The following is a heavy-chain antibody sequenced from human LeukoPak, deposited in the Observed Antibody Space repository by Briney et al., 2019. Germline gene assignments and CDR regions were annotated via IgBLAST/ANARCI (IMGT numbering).Heavy chain of an antibody. V-gene: IGHV3-74*01. D-gene: IGHD2-21*02. CDR1: GFTFSNYW. J-gene: IGHJ5*02. Sequence: GGSLRLSCAASGFTFSNYWMYWVRQAPGKGLECVSRINRDGTRTGYADSVKGRFTISRDNAKNTLYLQMNTLRAEDTAAYYCARVNCGDDCSSWGQGTLVTVSS. CDR2: INRDGTRT. CDR3: ARVNCGDDCSS.